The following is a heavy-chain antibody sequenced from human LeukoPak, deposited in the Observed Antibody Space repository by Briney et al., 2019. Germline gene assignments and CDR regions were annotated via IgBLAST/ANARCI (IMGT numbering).Heavy chain of an antibody. CDR2: ISGSGGST. CDR3: AKPLRTTVTTALDY. V-gene: IGHV3-23*01. D-gene: IGHD4-11*01. Sequence: PVGSLSLSCAASGLTFSSYAIRWVRQAPREGLEWVSAISGSGGSTYYADSVKGRFTISRDNFKNTLYLQMNSLRAEDTAVYYCAKPLRTTVTTALDYWGQGTLVTVSS. J-gene: IGHJ4*02. CDR1: GLTFSSYA.